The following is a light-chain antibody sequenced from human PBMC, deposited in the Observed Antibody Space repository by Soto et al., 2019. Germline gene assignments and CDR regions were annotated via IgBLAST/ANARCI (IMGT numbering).Light chain of an antibody. Sequence: DIVMTQSPLSLPVTPGEPASISCRSSQSLLHSNGYNYLDWYLQKPGRSPQLLIYLGSNRAPGVPDSFSGSGSGTDFTLKISRVEAEDVDFYDCRQPLQPPFSFGPGTKVDIK. V-gene: IGKV2-28*01. CDR1: QSLLHSNGYNY. J-gene: IGKJ3*01. CDR2: LGS. CDR3: RQPLQPPFS.